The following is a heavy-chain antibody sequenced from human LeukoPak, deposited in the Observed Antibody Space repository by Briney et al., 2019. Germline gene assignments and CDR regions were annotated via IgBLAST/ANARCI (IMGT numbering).Heavy chain of an antibody. CDR1: GYSFNSYW. J-gene: IGHJ4*02. Sequence: GESLKISCQASGYSFNSYWIGWVRQMPGKGVEWMGVINPGDSETRYSPSFQGQVTLSADKSITTAYVQWSNLKASDTAIYYCARTDSTGGTEFDYWGQGTLVTVSS. CDR3: ARTDSTGGTEFDY. D-gene: IGHD3-16*01. V-gene: IGHV5-51*01. CDR2: INPGDSET.